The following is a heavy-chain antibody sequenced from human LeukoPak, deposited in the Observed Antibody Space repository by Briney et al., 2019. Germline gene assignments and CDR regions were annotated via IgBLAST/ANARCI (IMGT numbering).Heavy chain of an antibody. CDR2: IYRGGSA. D-gene: IGHD1-26*01. CDR3: ARVGYNGFGVLDY. CDR1: GDSISNSRW. Sequence: PTETLSLTCTVSGDSISNSRWWTWVRHSPGKGLEWIGEIYRGGSAKYNPSLKSRVTMSMDKPKNQFSLELNSVTAADTAVYYCARVGYNGFGVLDYWGQGNLVTVSS. J-gene: IGHJ4*02. V-gene: IGHV4-4*02.